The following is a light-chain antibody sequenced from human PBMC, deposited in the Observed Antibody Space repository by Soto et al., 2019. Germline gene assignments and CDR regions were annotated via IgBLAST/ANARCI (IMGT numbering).Light chain of an antibody. Sequence: DIQMTQSPSSVSASVGDRVTITCRASQGISGWLAWYQQKPGEAPNLLIYAASSLQSGVPSRFSGSGSGTDFTLNISSLQPEDFATYYCQQANSFPLTFGGGTKVQIK. CDR2: AAS. V-gene: IGKV1-12*01. CDR3: QQANSFPLT. CDR1: QGISGW. J-gene: IGKJ4*01.